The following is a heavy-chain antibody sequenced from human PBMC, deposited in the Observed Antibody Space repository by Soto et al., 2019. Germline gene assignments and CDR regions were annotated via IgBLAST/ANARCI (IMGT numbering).Heavy chain of an antibody. CDR2: ISHDGWNT. CDR3: AVDGVPTSSFRYYYFRF. D-gene: IGHD3-9*01. Sequence: QAQLVESGGGVVQPGRSLRLSCAASELPFTDYSMHWVRQTADKGLEWVAFISHDGWNTFYSDSVKGRFTISRDDSRSMLFLQMSGVTVEDTAIYYCAVDGVPTSSFRYYYFRFWGRGTLVTVSS. J-gene: IGHJ4*02. V-gene: IGHV3-30*04. CDR1: ELPFTDYS.